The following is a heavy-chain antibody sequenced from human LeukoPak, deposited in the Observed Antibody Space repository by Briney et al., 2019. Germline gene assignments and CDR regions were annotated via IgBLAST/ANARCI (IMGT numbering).Heavy chain of an antibody. CDR3: ARGGYGSGLR. CDR2: ISTSSSYI. CDR1: GFTFSTYY. D-gene: IGHD3-10*01. J-gene: IGHJ4*02. V-gene: IGHV3-21*01. Sequence: GGSLRLSCAASGFTFSTYYMNWVRQAPGKGLEWVSSISTSSSYIYYADAVKGRFTISRDNAKSSLFLQMSSLRVEDTAVYYCARGGYGSGLRWGQGTLVTVSS.